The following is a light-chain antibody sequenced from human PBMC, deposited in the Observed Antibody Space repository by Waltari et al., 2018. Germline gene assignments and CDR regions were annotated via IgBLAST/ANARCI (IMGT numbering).Light chain of an antibody. J-gene: IGKJ1*01. CDR1: QSVSRT. V-gene: IGKV3-20*01. Sequence: EIVLTQSPGILSLSPGERATLSCRASQSVSRTLAWYQQKPGQAPRLLIYGASTRATGISDRFSGGGSGTDFSLTISRLEPEDFAVYYCQHYVRLPATFGQGTKVEIK. CDR2: GAS. CDR3: QHYVRLPAT.